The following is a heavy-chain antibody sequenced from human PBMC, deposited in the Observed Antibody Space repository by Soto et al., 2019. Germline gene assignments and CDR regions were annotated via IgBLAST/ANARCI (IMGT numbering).Heavy chain of an antibody. D-gene: IGHD3-22*01. J-gene: IGHJ4*02. V-gene: IGHV1-69*13. CDR1: GGTFSSYA. Sequence: RASVKVSCKASGGTFSSYAISWVRQAPGQGLEWMGGIIPIFGTANYAQKFQGRVTITADESTSTAYMELSSLRSEDTAVYYCARTDPYYYDSSGYSRFDYWGQGTLVTVSS. CDR2: IIPIFGTA. CDR3: ARTDPYYYDSSGYSRFDY.